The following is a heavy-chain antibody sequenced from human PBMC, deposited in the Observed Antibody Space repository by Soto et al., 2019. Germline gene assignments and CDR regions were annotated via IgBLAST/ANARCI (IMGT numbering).Heavy chain of an antibody. D-gene: IGHD3-10*02. J-gene: IGHJ6*02. CDR2: IYYSGST. CDR1: GGSVSSGSYY. V-gene: IGHV4-61*01. CDR3: VCSGARGFGNYYYYGMDV. Sequence: PSETLSLTCTVSGGSVSSGSYYWSWIRQPPGKGLEWIGYIYYSGSTNYNPSLKGRVTISVDTSKNQFSLKLSSVPAADTAAYYGVCSGARGFGNYYYYGMDVWGQGTTVTVSS.